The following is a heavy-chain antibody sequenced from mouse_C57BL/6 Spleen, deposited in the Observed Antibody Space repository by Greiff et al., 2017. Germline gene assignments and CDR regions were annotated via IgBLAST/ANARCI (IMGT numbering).Heavy chain of an antibody. CDR1: GYAFSSSW. D-gene: IGHD3-3*01. CDR3: AREGQKGFAY. V-gene: IGHV1-82*01. J-gene: IGHJ3*01. Sequence: QVHVKQSGPELVKPGASVKISCKASGYAFSSSWMNWVKQRPGKGLEWIGRIYPGDGDTNYNGKFKGKATLTADKSSSTAYMQLSSLTSEDSAVYFCAREGQKGFAYWGQGTLVTVSA. CDR2: IYPGDGDT.